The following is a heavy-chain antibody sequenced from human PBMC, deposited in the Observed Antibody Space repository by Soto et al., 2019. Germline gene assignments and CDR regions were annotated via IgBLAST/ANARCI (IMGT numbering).Heavy chain of an antibody. CDR3: ARVPGWLLAYFDY. V-gene: IGHV4-34*01. J-gene: IGHJ4*02. Sequence: SETLSLTCAVYGGSFSSYYWSWIRQPPGKGLEWIGEINHSGSTNYNPSLKSRVTISVDTSKNQFSLKLSSVAAADTAVYYCARVPGWLLAYFDYWGQGTLVTVSS. CDR1: GGSFSSYY. D-gene: IGHD5-12*01. CDR2: INHSGST.